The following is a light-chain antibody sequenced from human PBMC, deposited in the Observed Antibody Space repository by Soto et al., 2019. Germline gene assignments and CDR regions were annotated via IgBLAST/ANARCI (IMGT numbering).Light chain of an antibody. Sequence: EILMTQSPATVSVSPGERATLSCRASQSVIRKLAWYQHKPGQAPRFLIYDTSTRAADIPARFSGSGSGTDFTLTISSLQSEDFAVYYCQQYGSLSWTFGQGTKVDIK. CDR3: QQYGSLSWT. CDR1: QSVIRK. CDR2: DTS. V-gene: IGKV3-15*01. J-gene: IGKJ1*01.